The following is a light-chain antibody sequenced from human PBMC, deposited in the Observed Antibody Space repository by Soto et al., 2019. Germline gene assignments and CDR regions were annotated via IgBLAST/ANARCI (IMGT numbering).Light chain of an antibody. CDR2: DVS. CDR3: SSYTTSNTRQIV. J-gene: IGLJ1*01. V-gene: IGLV2-14*01. CDR1: NSDVGGYNY. Sequence: QPRAGSGCPWQSTPHPFKGNNSDVGGYNYVSWYQQHPGKAPKFMIYDVSNRPSGVSNRFSGSKSGNTASLTISGLQAEDEADYYCSSYTTSNTRQIVFGTGTKVTVL.